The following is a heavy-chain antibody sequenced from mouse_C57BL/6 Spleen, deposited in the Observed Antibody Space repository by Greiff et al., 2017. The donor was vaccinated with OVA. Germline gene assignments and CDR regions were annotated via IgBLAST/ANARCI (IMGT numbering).Heavy chain of an antibody. Sequence: QVQLQQSGAELVRPGTSVKMSCKASGYTFTNYWIGWAKQRPGHGLEWIGDIYPGGGYTNYNEKFKGKATLTADKSSSTAYMQFSSLTSEDSAIYYCARGVYYYGSSFYAMDDWGQGTSVTVSS. J-gene: IGHJ4*01. D-gene: IGHD1-1*01. CDR3: ARGVYYYGSSFYAMDD. CDR2: IYPGGGYT. CDR1: GYTFTNYW. V-gene: IGHV1-63*01.